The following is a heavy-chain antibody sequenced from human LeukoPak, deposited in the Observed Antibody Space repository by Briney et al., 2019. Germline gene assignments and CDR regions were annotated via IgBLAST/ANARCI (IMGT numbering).Heavy chain of an antibody. CDR1: GFTFSSYG. D-gene: IGHD3-22*01. CDR2: ISYDGSNK. Sequence: GRSLRLSCVVSGFTFSSYGMHWVRQAPGKGLEWVAVISYDGSNKYYADSVKGRFTISRGNSKNTLYLQMNSLRAEDTAVYYCAKRGYYYDSSGYYSRTYFDYWGQGTLVIVSS. V-gene: IGHV3-30*18. CDR3: AKRGYYYDSSGYYSRTYFDY. J-gene: IGHJ4*02.